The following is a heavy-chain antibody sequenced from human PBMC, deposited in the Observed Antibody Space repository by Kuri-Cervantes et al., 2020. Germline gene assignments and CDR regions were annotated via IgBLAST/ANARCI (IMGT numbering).Heavy chain of an antibody. CDR2: AFHTGST. CDR1: GQSISTPSY. V-gene: IGHV4-38-2*02. CDR3: ARVLSTTYYYMDV. J-gene: IGHJ6*03. D-gene: IGHD4-11*01. Sequence: SETLSLTCTLSGQSISTPSYWGWIRQSPGKGLEWIGIAFHTGSTYYNPSLKSRGTISLDTSKNQCSLKLSSVTAADTAVYYCARVLSTTYYYMDVWGKGATVTVS.